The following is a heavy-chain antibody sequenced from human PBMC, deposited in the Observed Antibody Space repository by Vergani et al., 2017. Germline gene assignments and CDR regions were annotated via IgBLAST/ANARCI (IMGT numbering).Heavy chain of an antibody. V-gene: IGHV4-30-4*08. CDR2: IYYSGST. J-gene: IGHJ4*02. D-gene: IGHD4-23*01. CDR3: ARCPSTVVTPGPMDY. CDR1: GGSISSGDYY. Sequence: QVQLQESGPGLVKPSQTLSLTCTVSGGSISSGDYYWSWIRQPPGKGLEWIGYIYYSGSTYYNPSLKSRVTISVDTSKNQFSLKLSSVTAADTAVYYCARCPSTVVTPGPMDYWGQGTLVTVSS.